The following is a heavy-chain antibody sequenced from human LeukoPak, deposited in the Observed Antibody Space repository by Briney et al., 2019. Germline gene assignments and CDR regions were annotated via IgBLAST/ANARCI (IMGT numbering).Heavy chain of an antibody. CDR1: GFTFSGYW. CDR2: IKSDGSEK. CDR3: ARNSRYSFDI. D-gene: IGHD4-11*01. J-gene: IGHJ3*02. Sequence: GGSLRPSCTASGFTFSGYWMSWVRPAPGKGLEWVAHIKSDGSEKSYVDSVTGRLTISRDNAKNSLYLPMNSLRAEDTAVYYCARNSRYSFDIWGQGTMVTVSS. V-gene: IGHV3-7*04.